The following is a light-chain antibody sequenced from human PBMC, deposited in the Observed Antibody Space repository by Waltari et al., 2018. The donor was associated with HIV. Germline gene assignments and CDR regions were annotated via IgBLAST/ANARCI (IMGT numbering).Light chain of an antibody. CDR1: SSALANFKS. J-gene: IGLJ3*02. V-gene: IGLV2-14*01. CDR3: MSYISSATPE. Sequence: QSALTQPASVSGSPGQSITIPCTGTSSALANFKSVPWYQHHPGKAPKVIIYEVSNRPSGVSYRFSGSKSGHTASLTISGLQAEDEADYFCMSYISSATPEFGGGTKLTVL. CDR2: EVS.